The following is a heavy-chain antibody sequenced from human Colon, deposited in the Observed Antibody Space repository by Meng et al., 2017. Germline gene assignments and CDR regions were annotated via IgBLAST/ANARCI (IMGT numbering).Heavy chain of an antibody. J-gene: IGHJ4*02. CDR2: VYYTGSA. V-gene: IGHV4-61*03. CDR3: ARGRGSYSSIDF. Sequence: VALQESGPRLVRPSETLSLTCTLSGGSVSSPSYYWSWIRQTPGKGLEWIGYVYYTGSANYNPSLKSRVTISVDTSKNHFSLNLTSVTAADTAVYYCARGRGSYSSIDFWGQGTLVTVSS. CDR1: GGSVSSPSYY. D-gene: IGHD1-26*01.